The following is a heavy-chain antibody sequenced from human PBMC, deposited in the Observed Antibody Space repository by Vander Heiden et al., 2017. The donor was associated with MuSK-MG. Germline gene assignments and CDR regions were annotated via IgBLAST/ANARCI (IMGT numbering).Heavy chain of an antibody. CDR1: GESLSGYY. V-gene: IGHV4-34*01. CDR2: INPSGST. J-gene: IGHJ4*02. CDR3: ATARQEVTAIPFDD. Sequence: VELQQWGAGLLKPSETLYLTCAVYGESLSGYYWNWIRQPQGKGLEWSGEINPSGSTNYNPSLKSRVTISVDRSKNQVSLKRSAVTAAETALYYFATARQEVTAIPFDDWGQGTLVTVSS. D-gene: IGHD2-21*02.